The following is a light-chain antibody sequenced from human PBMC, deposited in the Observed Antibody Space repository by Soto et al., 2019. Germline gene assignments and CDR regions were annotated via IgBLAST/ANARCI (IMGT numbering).Light chain of an antibody. CDR3: CSHGITTTWV. V-gene: IGLV2-23*02. CDR2: EVS. CDR1: NSDFGTSDI. J-gene: IGLJ3*02. Sequence: QSALTQPASVSGSPGQSITISCTGTNSDFGTSDIVSWYQQHPGKAPKFLIYEVSERPSGVSNRFSGSKSGNTASLTISGLQPEDEADYYCCSHGITTTWVFGGGTKVTVL.